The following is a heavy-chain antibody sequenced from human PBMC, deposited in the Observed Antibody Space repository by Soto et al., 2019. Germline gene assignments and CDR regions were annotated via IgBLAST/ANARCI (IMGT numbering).Heavy chain of an antibody. CDR2: IYYSGST. V-gene: IGHV4-39*01. J-gene: IGHJ6*02. CDR3: ARGRVYYYYGMDV. CDR1: GGSISSSSYY. Sequence: SETLSLTCTVSGGSISSSSYYWGWIRQPPGKGLEWIGSIYYSGSTYYNPSLKSRVTISVDTSKNQFSLKLSSVTAADTAVYYCARGRVYYYYGMDVWGQGTTVTVSS.